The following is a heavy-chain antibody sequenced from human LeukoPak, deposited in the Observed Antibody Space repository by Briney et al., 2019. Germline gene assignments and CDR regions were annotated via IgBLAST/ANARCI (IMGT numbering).Heavy chain of an antibody. J-gene: IGHJ4*02. Sequence: PSETLSLTCTVSGGSINSHSYYWGWIRQPPGKGLEWIGSVYFDGTSYSNPSLKSRAAVFVDTSRDQFSLDLSFVTAADTALYYCVRHISTNTGYFDSCGQGTLVSVSS. V-gene: IGHV4-39*01. D-gene: IGHD5-24*01. CDR2: VYFDGTS. CDR3: VRHISTNTGYFDS. CDR1: GGSINSHSYY.